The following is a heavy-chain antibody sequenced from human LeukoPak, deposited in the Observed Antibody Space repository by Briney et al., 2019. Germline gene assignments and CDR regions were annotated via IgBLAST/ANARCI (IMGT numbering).Heavy chain of an antibody. CDR1: GDSLSDYF. D-gene: IGHD1-26*01. CDR2: NSGST. J-gene: IGHJ3*02. V-gene: IGHV4-59*08. CDR3: ARGRGYGGNYLRSFDI. Sequence: PSETLSLTCTVSGDSLSDYFWSRIRQPPGKGLEWIGYNSGSTNYNASLKSRVTILLVRSKNQFSLKLSSVTAADTAVYYCARGRGYGGNYLRSFDIWGQGTMVTVSS.